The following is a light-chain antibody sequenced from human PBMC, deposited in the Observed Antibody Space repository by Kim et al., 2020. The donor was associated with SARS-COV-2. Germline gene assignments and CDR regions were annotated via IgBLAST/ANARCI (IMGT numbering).Light chain of an antibody. J-gene: IGLJ1*01. V-gene: IGLV3-1*01. Sequence: SYELTQPPSVSVSPGRTASITCSGDQLGDKYVCWYQQKPGQSPVLVIYQNTKRPSGVPDRFSGYNSGNTATLTISGTQTMDEADYYCQAWDSTAYYVFGT. CDR2: QNT. CDR3: QAWDSTAYYV. CDR1: QLGDKY.